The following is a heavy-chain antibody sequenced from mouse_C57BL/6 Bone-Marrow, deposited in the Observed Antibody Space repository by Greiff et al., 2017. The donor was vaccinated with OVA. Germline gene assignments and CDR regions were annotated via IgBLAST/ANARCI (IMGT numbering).Heavy chain of an antibody. Sequence: QVHVKQSGAELARPGASVKLSCKASGYTFTSYGISWVKQRTGQGLEWIGEIYPRSGNTYYNEKFKGKATLTADKSSSTAYMELRSLTSEDSAVYFCARRELLRYPHFDYWGQGTTLTVSS. CDR2: IYPRSGNT. CDR3: ARRELLRYPHFDY. J-gene: IGHJ2*01. D-gene: IGHD1-1*01. V-gene: IGHV1-81*01. CDR1: GYTFTSYG.